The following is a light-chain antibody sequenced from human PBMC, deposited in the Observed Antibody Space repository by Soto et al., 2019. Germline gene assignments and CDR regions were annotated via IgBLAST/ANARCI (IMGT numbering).Light chain of an antibody. CDR1: SSDVGGYNF. J-gene: IGLJ2*01. CDR2: EVS. Sequence: QSALTQPASVSGSPGQSITISCTGTSSDVGGYNFVSWYQQHPGKVPKIIIYEVSNRPSGVSNRFSGSKSGNTASLTISGLKAEDDADYYCSSYTTTSTQVFGGGIKVTV. V-gene: IGLV2-14*01. CDR3: SSYTTTSTQV.